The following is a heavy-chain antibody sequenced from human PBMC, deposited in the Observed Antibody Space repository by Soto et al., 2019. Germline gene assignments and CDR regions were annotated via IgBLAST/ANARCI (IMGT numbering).Heavy chain of an antibody. CDR3: ARGRAARALTDYYCYGMDV. V-gene: IGHV6-1*01. D-gene: IGHD6-6*01. CDR2: TYYRSNWYN. CDR1: VDSVSSNSAA. Sequence: SQTLSLTCAISVDSVSSNSAAWNWIRQSPSRGLGWLGRTYYRSNWYNDYAVSVKSRITINPDTSKNQFSLQLHSVTPEDTAVYYCARGRAARALTDYYCYGMDVWGPGTPVTLSS. J-gene: IGHJ6*01.